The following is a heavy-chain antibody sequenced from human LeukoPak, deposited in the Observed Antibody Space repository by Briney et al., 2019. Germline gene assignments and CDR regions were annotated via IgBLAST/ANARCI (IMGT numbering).Heavy chain of an antibody. J-gene: IGHJ4*02. CDR3: ARRRVGSGWSYYFDY. CDR1: GGSISSSSYY. V-gene: IGHV4-39*01. D-gene: IGHD6-19*01. CDR2: IYYSGST. Sequence: SETLSLTCTVSGGSISSSSYYWGWIRQPPGKGLEWIGSIYYSGSTYYNPSLKSRVTISVDTSKNQFSLKLSSVTAADTAVYYCARRRVGSGWSYYFDYWGQGTLVTVSS.